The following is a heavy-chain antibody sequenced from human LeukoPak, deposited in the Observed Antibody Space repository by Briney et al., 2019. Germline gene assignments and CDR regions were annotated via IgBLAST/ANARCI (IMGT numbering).Heavy chain of an antibody. D-gene: IGHD3-22*01. CDR3: ARVDDSSGYAFDI. CDR2: IYHSGST. CDR1: GGSISSGGYS. Sequence: KPSETLSLTCAVSGGSISSGGYSWSWIRQPPGKGLEWIGYIYHSGSTYYNPSLKSRVTISVDRSKNQFSLKLSSVTAADTAVYYCARVDDSSGYAFDIWGQGTMVTVSS. V-gene: IGHV4-30-2*01. J-gene: IGHJ3*02.